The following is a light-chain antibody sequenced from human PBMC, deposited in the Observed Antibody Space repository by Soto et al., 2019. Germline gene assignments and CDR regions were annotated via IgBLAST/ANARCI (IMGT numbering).Light chain of an antibody. CDR1: SSDIGSYNL. V-gene: IGLV2-23*01. CDR3: CSYAGSSTVYV. J-gene: IGLJ1*01. CDR2: EGS. Sequence: QSALTQPASVSGSPGQSITISCTGTSSDIGSYNLVSWYQQHPGKAPKLMIYEGSERPSGVSIRFSGSKSGNTASLTISGLQAEDEAEYYCCSYAGSSTVYVFGTGTKLTVL.